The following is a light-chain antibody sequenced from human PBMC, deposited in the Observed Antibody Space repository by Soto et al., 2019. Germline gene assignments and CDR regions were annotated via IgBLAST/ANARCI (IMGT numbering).Light chain of an antibody. CDR3: QLYVGSPPSGT. V-gene: IGKV3-20*01. CDR2: GAY. Sequence: EVVLTQSPSTLSLSPGARATLSCRASQSVNDNHLAWYQQKGGQAPRLLIYGAYTRATGVPERFSGSGFGTAYSLIINMLGLEDCALSYCQLYVGSPPSGTFGPGIILEI. J-gene: IGKJ3*01. CDR1: QSVNDNH.